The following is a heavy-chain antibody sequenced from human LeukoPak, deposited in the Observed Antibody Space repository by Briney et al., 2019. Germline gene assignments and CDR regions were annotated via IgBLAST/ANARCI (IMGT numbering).Heavy chain of an antibody. V-gene: IGHV3-48*02. CDR1: GFTFSSYG. D-gene: IGHD1-26*01. Sequence: PGGSLRLSCAASGFTFSSYGMHWVRQAPGKGLEWVSYISFSSSTIYYADSVKGRFTISRDNAKNSLYLQMNSLRDDDTAVYYCARDLISGDYTSDYWGHGTLVTVSS. CDR3: ARDLISGDYTSDY. J-gene: IGHJ4*01. CDR2: ISFSSSTI.